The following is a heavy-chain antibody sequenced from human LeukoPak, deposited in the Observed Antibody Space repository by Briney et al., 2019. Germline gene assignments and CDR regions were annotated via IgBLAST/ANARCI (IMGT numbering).Heavy chain of an antibody. CDR2: INQDGTNQ. Sequence: GGSLRLSCVASGFPFSGYWMDWVRQAPGKGMEWVANINQDGTNQYYAASVRGRYSISRDNAKNSLYLQMNSLRAEDTGVYYCSRSLDYLGQGALVTVSS. CDR3: SRSLDY. J-gene: IGHJ4*02. CDR1: GFPFSGYW. V-gene: IGHV3-7*01.